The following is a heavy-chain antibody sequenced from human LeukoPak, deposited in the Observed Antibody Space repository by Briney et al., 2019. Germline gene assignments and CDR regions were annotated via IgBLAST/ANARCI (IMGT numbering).Heavy chain of an antibody. V-gene: IGHV3-33*06. Sequence: GGSLRLSCAASGFFFSSYGMHWVRLAPGKGLEWVALIWYDGSNKYYADSVKGRFTISRDNSKSTVYLQMNGPRAEDTAFYYCAKDHDSSPDYFDYWGQGTLVTVSS. D-gene: IGHD6-6*01. CDR3: AKDHDSSPDYFDY. J-gene: IGHJ4*02. CDR2: IWYDGSNK. CDR1: GFFFSSYG.